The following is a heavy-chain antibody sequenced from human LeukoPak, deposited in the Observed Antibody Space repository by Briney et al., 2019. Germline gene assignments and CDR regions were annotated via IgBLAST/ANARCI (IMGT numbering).Heavy chain of an antibody. Sequence: GGSLRLSCAASGFTFSNHGMNWVRQAPGKGLEWVSGISPSGDITYYTDSVKGRFTISRDNSKNTLYLEVISLTAEDTAVYYCAKDDAWLRFGEWSQGTLVTVSS. CDR3: AKDDAWLRFGE. CDR2: ISPSGDIT. CDR1: GFTFSNHG. D-gene: IGHD3-10*01. J-gene: IGHJ4*02. V-gene: IGHV3-23*01.